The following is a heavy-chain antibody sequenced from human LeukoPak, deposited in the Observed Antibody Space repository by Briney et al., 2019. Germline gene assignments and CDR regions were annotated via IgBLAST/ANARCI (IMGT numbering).Heavy chain of an antibody. CDR3: TSLGGLDY. V-gene: IGHV3-74*01. CDR2: INGDGSSV. Sequence: GGSLRLSCAASGFIFSNYWMHWVHQAPGKGLVWVSRINGDGSSVSYADSVKGRYTIFRDNTKNTLYLQMDSLRAEDTAVYYCTSLGGLDYWGQGTLVTVSS. CDR1: GFIFSNYW. D-gene: IGHD1-26*01. J-gene: IGHJ4*02.